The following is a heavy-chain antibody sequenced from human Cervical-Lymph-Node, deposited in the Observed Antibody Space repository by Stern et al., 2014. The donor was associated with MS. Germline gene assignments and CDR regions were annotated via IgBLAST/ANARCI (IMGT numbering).Heavy chain of an antibody. CDR1: GFTFSNYG. CDR3: ARGNWNYEGMGY. CDR2: IWYDGNKK. J-gene: IGHJ4*02. Sequence: QVQLVESGGGVVQPGRSLRLSCAASGFTFSNYGMHWVRQAPGKGLEWLAVIWYDGNKKYYADSVKGRFTISRDNSKNTLFLQMSSLTAEDTAPYYCARGNWNYEGMGYWGQGTLVTVSS. V-gene: IGHV3-33*01. D-gene: IGHD1-7*01.